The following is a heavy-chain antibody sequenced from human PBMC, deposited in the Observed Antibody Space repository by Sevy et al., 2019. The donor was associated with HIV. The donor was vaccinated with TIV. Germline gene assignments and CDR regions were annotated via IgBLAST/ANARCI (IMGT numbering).Heavy chain of an antibody. D-gene: IGHD3-10*01. CDR2: ISGSGGST. CDR3: AKVGQLGWGQWDYFDY. J-gene: IGHJ4*02. Sequence: GGSLRLSCAASGFTFSSYAMSWVRQAPGKGPEWVSAISGSGGSTYYADSVKGRFTISRDNSKNTLYLQMNSLRAEDTAVYYCAKVGQLGWGQWDYFDYWGQGTLVTVSS. V-gene: IGHV3-23*01. CDR1: GFTFSSYA.